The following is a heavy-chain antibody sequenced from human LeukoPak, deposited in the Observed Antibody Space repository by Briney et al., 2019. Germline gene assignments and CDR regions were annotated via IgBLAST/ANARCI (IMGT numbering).Heavy chain of an antibody. D-gene: IGHD1-1*01. Sequence: SETLSLTCTVSGGSISSYYWSWIRQPPGKGLEWIGYIYYSGSTNYNPSLKSRVTISVDTSKNQFSLKLSSVTAADTAVYYCARWNEDAFDIWGQGTMVTVSS. CDR1: GGSISSYY. CDR3: ARWNEDAFDI. J-gene: IGHJ3*02. CDR2: IYYSGST. V-gene: IGHV4-59*01.